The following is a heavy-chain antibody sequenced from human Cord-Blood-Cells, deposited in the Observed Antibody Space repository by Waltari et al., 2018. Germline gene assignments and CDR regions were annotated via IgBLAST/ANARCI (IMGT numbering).Heavy chain of an antibody. J-gene: IGHJ1*01. D-gene: IGHD6-19*01. Sequence: QLQLQESGPGLVKPSETLSITCTVSGGSISSSSYYWGWIRQPPGKGLEWIGSIYYSGSTYYNPSLKSRVTISVDTSKNQFSLKLSSVTAADTAVYYCARSIAVAGTYFQHWGQGTLVTVSS. CDR1: GGSISSSSYY. V-gene: IGHV4-39*07. CDR3: ARSIAVAGTYFQH. CDR2: IYYSGST.